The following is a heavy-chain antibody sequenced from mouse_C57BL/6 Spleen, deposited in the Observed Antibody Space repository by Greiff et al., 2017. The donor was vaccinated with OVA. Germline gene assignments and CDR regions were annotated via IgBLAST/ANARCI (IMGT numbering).Heavy chain of an antibody. J-gene: IGHJ4*01. D-gene: IGHD1-1*01. V-gene: IGHV1-50*01. CDR2: IDPSDSYT. CDR1: GYTFTSYW. Sequence: VQLQQPGAELVKPGASVKLSCKASGYTFTSYWMQWVKQRPGQGLEWIGEIDPSDSYTNYNQKFKGKATLTVDTSSSTAYMQISSLTSEDSAVYYCARSDYYGSKGAMDYWGQGTSVTVSS. CDR3: ARSDYYGSKGAMDY.